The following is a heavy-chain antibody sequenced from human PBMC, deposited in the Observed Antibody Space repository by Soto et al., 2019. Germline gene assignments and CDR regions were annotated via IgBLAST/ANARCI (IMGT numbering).Heavy chain of an antibody. CDR3: ARRRRTDMDDIVLMHDFDF. CDR2: INRNGRNK. CDR1: GFTFSDYY. Sequence: QVHLVESGGGSVKPGGSLRLSCVASGFTFSDYYMSWIRQAPGRGLEWLSYINRNGRNKDYADSVRGRFTISRDNAKTSLFLEMNGLSVEDTAVYYCARRRRTDMDDIVLMHDFDFWGQGTLVTVSS. D-gene: IGHD2-8*01. J-gene: IGHJ4*02. V-gene: IGHV3-11*01.